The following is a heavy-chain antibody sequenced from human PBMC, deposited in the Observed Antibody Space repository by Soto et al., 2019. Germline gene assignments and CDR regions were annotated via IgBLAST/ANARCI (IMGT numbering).Heavy chain of an antibody. D-gene: IGHD2-15*01. Sequence: GGSLRLSCAASGFTFSNAWMSWVRQAPGKGLEWVGRIKSKTDGGTTDYAAPVKGRFTISRDDSKNTLYLQMNSLKTEDTAVYYCTTESVVVVAAMSRHGAVTRFLDYWGQGTLVTVSS. V-gene: IGHV3-15*01. CDR3: TTESVVVVAAMSRHGAVTRFLDY. CDR2: IKSKTDGGTT. J-gene: IGHJ4*02. CDR1: GFTFSNAW.